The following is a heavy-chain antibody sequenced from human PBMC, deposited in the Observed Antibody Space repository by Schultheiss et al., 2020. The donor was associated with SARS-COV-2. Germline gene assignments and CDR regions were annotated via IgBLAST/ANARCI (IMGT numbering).Heavy chain of an antibody. CDR2: NSDSGSA. V-gene: IGHV4-59*01. CDR1: GGSISSYY. J-gene: IGHJ5*02. D-gene: IGHD6-13*01. CDR3: ARVQAYSSSWYGGWFDP. Sequence: SETLSLTCTVSGGSISSYYWSWVRQPPGKGLEWIGYNSDSGSANYNPSLKSRVTISVDTSKNQFSLKLSSVTAADTAVYYCARVQAYSSSWYGGWFDPWGQGTLVTVSS.